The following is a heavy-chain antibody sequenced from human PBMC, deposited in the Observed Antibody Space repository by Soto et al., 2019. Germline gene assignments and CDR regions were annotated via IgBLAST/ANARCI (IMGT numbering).Heavy chain of an antibody. CDR2: AHHSGRT. CDR3: ARSEATALDY. V-gene: IGHV4-4*02. CDR1: GDSMTSSNW. J-gene: IGHJ4*02. Sequence: QVQLLESGPGLLKPSGTLSLTCTVSGDSMTSSNWWNWVRQPPGKGLEWIGEAHHSGRTNYNPSLRSRVTISVDKSQNHFSLQLPSVTAADTAVYYCARSEATALDYWGQGTLVTVSS.